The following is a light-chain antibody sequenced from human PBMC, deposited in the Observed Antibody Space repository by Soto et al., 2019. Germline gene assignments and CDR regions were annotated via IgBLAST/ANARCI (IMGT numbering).Light chain of an antibody. CDR1: ISDFVLYNY. Sequence: QSALTHPASVSGSPGQSITISCTGTISDFVLYNYVSWYQQHPGKAPKLLLYGVSNRPSGVSDRFSGSKSGNTASLTISGLQAEDEADYFCSSHTTTSSALQVFGTGTKLTVL. J-gene: IGLJ1*01. V-gene: IGLV2-14*01. CDR3: SSHTTTSSALQV. CDR2: GVS.